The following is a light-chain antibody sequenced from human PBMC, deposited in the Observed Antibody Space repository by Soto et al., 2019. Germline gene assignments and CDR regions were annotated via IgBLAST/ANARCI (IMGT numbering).Light chain of an antibody. CDR3: QQYGDSPPT. J-gene: IGKJ1*01. V-gene: IGKV3-20*01. CDR2: GAS. CDR1: QSLSTNY. Sequence: EIVLTQSPGTLSLSPGERATLSCRASQSLSTNYLAWYQRKPGQASRLLIYGASSRATDIPRRFSGSGSGTDFTLTITRLEPEDFAVYYCQQYGDSPPTFGQGTKVEIK.